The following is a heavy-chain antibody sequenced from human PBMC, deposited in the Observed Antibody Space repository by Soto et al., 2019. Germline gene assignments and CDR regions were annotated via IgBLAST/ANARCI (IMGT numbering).Heavy chain of an antibody. CDR3: ARYYHILTGYYTPYYYYYGMDV. J-gene: IGHJ6*02. Sequence: GESLKISCKCSGYSFTSYWISWVRQMPGKGLEWMGRIDPSDSYTNYSPSFQGHVTISADKSISTAYLQWSSLKASDTAMYYCARYYHILTGYYTPYYYYYGMDVWGQGTTVTVSS. CDR2: IDPSDSYT. D-gene: IGHD3-9*01. V-gene: IGHV5-10-1*01. CDR1: GYSFTSYW.